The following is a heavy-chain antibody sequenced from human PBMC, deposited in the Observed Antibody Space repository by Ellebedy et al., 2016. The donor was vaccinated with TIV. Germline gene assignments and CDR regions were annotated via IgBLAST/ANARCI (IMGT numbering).Heavy chain of an antibody. D-gene: IGHD2-21*02. V-gene: IGHV1-2*02. CDR1: GYTFTGYY. CDR3: AREYCGGDCYAFDI. J-gene: IGHJ3*02. CDR2: INPNSGGT. Sequence: ASVKVSXXASGYTFTGYYMHWVRQAPGQGLAWMGWINPNSGGTNYAQKFQGRVTMTRDTSISTAYMELSRLRSDDTAVYYCAREYCGGDCYAFDIWGQGTMVTVSS.